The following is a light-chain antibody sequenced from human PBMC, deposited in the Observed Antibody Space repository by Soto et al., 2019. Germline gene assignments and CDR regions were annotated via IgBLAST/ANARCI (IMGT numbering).Light chain of an antibody. CDR2: KAS. Sequence: DTQMTQTTPTLCASVGDRLTITCLSSQSINNWLAWYQKKPGRAPKLLIYKASVLETVAPSRFSGTGSGTEFTLTINCLQPDDFAVHYCQQYSTDSPIRFGEGTRLEIK. CDR3: QQYSTDSPIR. V-gene: IGKV1-5*03. CDR1: QSINNW. J-gene: IGKJ5*01.